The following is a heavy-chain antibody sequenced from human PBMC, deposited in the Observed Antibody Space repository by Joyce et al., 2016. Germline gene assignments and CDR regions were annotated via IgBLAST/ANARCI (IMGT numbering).Heavy chain of an antibody. V-gene: IGHV3-9*01. J-gene: IGHJ4*02. D-gene: IGHD3-10*01. Sequence: EVQLVESGGGLVQPGRSLRLSCAASGFTFHECAMHWVRQIPGKGLEWVSVSSGNNGDIGYADSVKGRFTISRDNAKNSLFLEMSSLRPEDTAFYYCIRDVGPETWGQGTLVTVS. CDR3: IRDVGPET. CDR2: SSGNNGDI. CDR1: GFTFHECA.